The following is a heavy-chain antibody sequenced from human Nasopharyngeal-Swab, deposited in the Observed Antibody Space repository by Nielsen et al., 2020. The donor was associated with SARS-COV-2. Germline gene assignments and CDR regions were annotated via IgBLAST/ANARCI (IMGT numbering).Heavy chain of an antibody. CDR2: IYPGESDT. J-gene: IGHJ6*03. CDR3: ARLRGSYPVTRYYMDV. D-gene: IGHD1-26*01. V-gene: IGHV5-51*01. CDR1: GYSFTSYW. Sequence: GESLKISCKGSGYSFTSYWTGWVRQMPGKGLEWMGIIYPGESDTRYSPSFQGQVTISADKSISTAYLQWSSLKASDTAMYYCARLRGSYPVTRYYMDVWGKGTTVTVSS.